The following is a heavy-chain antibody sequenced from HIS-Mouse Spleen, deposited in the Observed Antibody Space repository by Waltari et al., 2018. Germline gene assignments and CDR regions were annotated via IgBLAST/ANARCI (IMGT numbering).Heavy chain of an antibody. J-gene: IGHJ2*01. D-gene: IGHD6-13*01. V-gene: IGHV4-39*07. CDR1: GGSISSSSYY. CDR3: AREIPYSSSWYDWYFDL. Sequence: QLQLQESGPGLVKPSETLSLTCTVSGGSISSSSYYWGWIRQPPGKGMEWIGGIYYSRSTYSNPSLKSRVTISVDTSKNQFSLKLSSVTAADTAVYYCAREIPYSSSWYDWYFDLWGRGTLVTVSS. CDR2: IYYSRST.